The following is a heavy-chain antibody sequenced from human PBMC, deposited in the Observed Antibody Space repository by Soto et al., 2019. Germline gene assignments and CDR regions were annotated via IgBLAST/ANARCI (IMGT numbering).Heavy chain of an antibody. V-gene: IGHV1-58*02. J-gene: IGHJ6*02. CDR1: GFTFTSSA. CDR3: AXDTSTXXTAIDTSYYGMDV. CDR2: IVVGSGNT. Sequence: KVSCKASGFTFTSSAMQWVRQARGQSIERIGWIVVGSGNTNYAQKFQERVTITRDMSTSTAYMELSSLRSEDTAVYYCAXDTSTXXTAIDTSYYGMDVWGQGTTVTVSS. D-gene: IGHD5-18*01.